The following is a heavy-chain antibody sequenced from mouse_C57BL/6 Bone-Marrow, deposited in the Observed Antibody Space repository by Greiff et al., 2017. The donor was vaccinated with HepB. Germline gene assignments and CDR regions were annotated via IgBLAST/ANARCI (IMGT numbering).Heavy chain of an antibody. V-gene: IGHV5-16*01. J-gene: IGHJ4*01. CDR3: AREWDYGGAMDY. CDR2: INYDGSST. Sequence: DVMLVESEGGLVQPGSSMKLSCTASGFTFSDYYMAWVRQVPEKGLEWVANINYDGSSTYYLDSLKSRFIISRDNAKNILYLQMSSLKSEDTATYYCAREWDYGGAMDYWGQGTSVTVSS. D-gene: IGHD2-4*01. CDR1: GFTFSDYY.